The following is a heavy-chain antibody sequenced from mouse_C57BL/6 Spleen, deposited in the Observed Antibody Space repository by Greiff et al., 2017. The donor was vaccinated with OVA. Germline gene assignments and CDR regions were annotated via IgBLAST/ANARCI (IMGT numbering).Heavy chain of an antibody. CDR1: GFTFSDYG. CDR3: ARPNYYGSSIYAMDY. J-gene: IGHJ4*01. V-gene: IGHV5-17*01. CDR2: ISSGSSTI. Sequence: DVQLVESGGGLVKPGGSLKLSCAASGFTFSDYGMHWVRQAPEKGLEWVAYISSGSSTIYYADTVKGRFTISRDNAKNTLFLQMTSLRSEDTAMYYCARPNYYGSSIYAMDYWGQGTSVTVSS. D-gene: IGHD1-1*01.